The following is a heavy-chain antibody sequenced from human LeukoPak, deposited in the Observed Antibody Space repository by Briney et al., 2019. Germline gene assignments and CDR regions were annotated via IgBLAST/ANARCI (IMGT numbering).Heavy chain of an antibody. CDR3: ARQTIPLAGLLIDY. V-gene: IGHV1-2*02. D-gene: IGHD6-19*01. CDR1: GYTFTDSY. CDR2: INPNSGAT. J-gene: IGHJ4*02. Sequence: ASVKVSCKASGYTFTDSYIHWVRQAPGQELEWMGWINPNSGATNYAQKFQGRVTMTRDTSISAAYMELSRLRSDDTAVYYCARQTIPLAGLLIDYWGQGTLVTVSP.